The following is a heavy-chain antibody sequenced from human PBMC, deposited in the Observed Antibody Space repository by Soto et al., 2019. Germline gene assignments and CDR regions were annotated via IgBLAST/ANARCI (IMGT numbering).Heavy chain of an antibody. CDR3: ARVSGSYSDY. V-gene: IGHV4-34*01. J-gene: IGHJ4*02. Sequence: SETLSLTCAVYGGSFSGYYWSWIRQPPGKGLEWIGEINHSGSTNYNPSLKSRVTISVDTSKNQFSLKLSSVTAADTAVYYCARVSGSYSDYWGQGTLVTVSS. CDR2: INHSGST. CDR1: GGSFSGYY. D-gene: IGHD1-26*01.